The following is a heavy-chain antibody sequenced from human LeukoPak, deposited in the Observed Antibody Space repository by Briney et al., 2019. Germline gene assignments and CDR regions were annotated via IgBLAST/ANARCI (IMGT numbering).Heavy chain of an antibody. J-gene: IGHJ3*01. V-gene: IGHV4-39*01. D-gene: IGHD2-8*02. CDR2: VYYTGNT. Sequence: SETLSLTCSVSGDSISYHIYYWDWIRQPSGRGLEWIGTVYYTGNTYYNSSLKSRVSISVDTSKNQFSLHLDSVYAADTAVYYCARLRVLAGHRGAFDVWGQGTSVTVSS. CDR3: ARLRVLAGHRGAFDV. CDR1: GDSISYHIYY.